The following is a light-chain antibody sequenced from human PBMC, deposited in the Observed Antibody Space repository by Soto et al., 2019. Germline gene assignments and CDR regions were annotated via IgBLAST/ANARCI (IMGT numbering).Light chain of an antibody. Sequence: GDRVTITCRAGQSVNTWLAWYQQKPGKAPNLLIHKASTLEAGVPSRFSGSGSGTEFTLSISSLQPDDFATYYCHQYDSAPLTFGGGTKVDIK. J-gene: IGKJ4*01. CDR2: KAS. CDR1: QSVNTW. CDR3: HQYDSAPLT. V-gene: IGKV1-5*03.